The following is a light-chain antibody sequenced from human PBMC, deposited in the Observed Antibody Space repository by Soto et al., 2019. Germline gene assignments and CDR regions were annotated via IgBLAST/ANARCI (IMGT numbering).Light chain of an antibody. CDR1: PSLSTN. CDR3: RQYNKWPPWT. V-gene: IGKV3-15*01. Sequence: IVMIQSPAPVSVSPGERAPLSXGASPSLSTNLTWYPQTPGQXTRLLXXGAXTRATGIPARFSGSGSGREFTLTISSLQSEDFAVYYCRQYNKWPPWTFGQGTKVDI. CDR2: GAX. J-gene: IGKJ1*01.